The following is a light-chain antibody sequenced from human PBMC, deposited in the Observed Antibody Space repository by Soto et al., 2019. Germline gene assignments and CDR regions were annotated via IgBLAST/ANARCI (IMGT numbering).Light chain of an antibody. CDR1: TGAVTSGHY. J-gene: IGLJ2*01. Sequence: QAVVTQESSLTVSPGGTVTLTCGSSTGAVTSGHYPYWFQQKPGQAPRALICDTSNKHSWTPARFSGSLLGGKAALTLSGAQPEDEAEYYCLLSYSGTRVFGGGTKLTVL. CDR3: LLSYSGTRV. V-gene: IGLV7-46*01. CDR2: DTS.